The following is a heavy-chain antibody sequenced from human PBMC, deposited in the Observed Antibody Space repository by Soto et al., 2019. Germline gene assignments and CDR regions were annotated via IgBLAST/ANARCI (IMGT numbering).Heavy chain of an antibody. CDR3: ARDLDY. Sequence: EVQLVESGGGLVQPGGSLRLSCAASGFTFSSYAMHWFRQAPVKGLEYVSAISSNGGSTYYANSVKGRFTISRDNSKNTLYLQMGSLRAEDMAVYYCARDLDYWGQGTLVTVSS. CDR2: ISSNGGST. V-gene: IGHV3-64*01. J-gene: IGHJ4*02. CDR1: GFTFSSYA.